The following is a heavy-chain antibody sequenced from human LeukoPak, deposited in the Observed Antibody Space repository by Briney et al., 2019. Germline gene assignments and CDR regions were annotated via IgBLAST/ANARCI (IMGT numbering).Heavy chain of an antibody. J-gene: IGHJ5*02. D-gene: IGHD4-17*01. CDR2: INPNSGGT. CDR1: GYTFTGYY. Sequence: ASVKVSCKASGYTFTGYYMHWVRQAPGQGLEWMGWINPNSGGTNYAQKFQGRVTMTRDESTSTAYMELSSLRSEDTAVYYCARSAVETTADGNWFDPWGQGTLVTVSS. CDR3: ARSAVETTADGNWFDP. V-gene: IGHV1-2*02.